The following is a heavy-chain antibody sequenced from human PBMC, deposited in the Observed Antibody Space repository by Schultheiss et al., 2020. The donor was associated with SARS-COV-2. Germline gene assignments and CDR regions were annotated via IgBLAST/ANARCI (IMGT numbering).Heavy chain of an antibody. D-gene: IGHD6-19*01. J-gene: IGHJ4*02. CDR2: ISYDGSNK. V-gene: IGHV3-30-3*01. CDR1: GFTFDDYA. CDR3: ARYQAVAGYFDY. Sequence: GGSLRLSCAASGFTFDDYAMHWVRQAPGMGLEWVAVISYDGSNKYYADSVKGRFTISRDNSKNTLYLQMNSLRAEDTAVYYCARYQAVAGYFDYWGQGTLVTVSS.